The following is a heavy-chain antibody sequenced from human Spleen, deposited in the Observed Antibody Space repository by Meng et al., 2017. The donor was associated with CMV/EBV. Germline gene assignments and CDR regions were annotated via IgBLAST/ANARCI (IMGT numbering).Heavy chain of an antibody. J-gene: IGHJ6*02. V-gene: IGHV1-2*02. CDR1: GYTFTNYG. CDR3: ARVEEEGSSSWYYYYYYYGMDV. D-gene: IGHD6-13*01. CDR2: INPNSGGT. Sequence: ASVKVSCKASGYTFTNYGISWVRQAPGQGLEWMGWINPNSGGTNYAQKFQGRVTMTRDTSISTAYMELSRLRSDDTAVYYCARVEEEGSSSWYYYYYYYGMDVWGQGTTVTVSS.